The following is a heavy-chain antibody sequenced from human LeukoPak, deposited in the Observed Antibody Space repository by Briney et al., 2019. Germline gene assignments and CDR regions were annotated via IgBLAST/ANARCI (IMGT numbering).Heavy chain of an antibody. CDR2: IRPGDGET. V-gene: IGHV1-3*01. J-gene: IGHJ5*02. D-gene: IGHD1-26*01. Sequence: GASVKVSCKASGYTFTRYTIHWVRQAPGQRLEWMGWIRPGDGETTYSQKLQGRVTITRDTSAGTGYMELSRLTSEDKAVYYCARDSGSQYGWFAPWGQGTLVTVSS. CDR1: GYTFTRYT. CDR3: ARDSGSQYGWFAP.